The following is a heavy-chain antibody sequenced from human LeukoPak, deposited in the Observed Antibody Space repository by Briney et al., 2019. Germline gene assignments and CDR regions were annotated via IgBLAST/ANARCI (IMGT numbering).Heavy chain of an antibody. J-gene: IGHJ4*02. D-gene: IGHD5-24*01. CDR1: GDSISTYY. CDR3: ATGNRDGYSWYFDS. CDR2: IYHSGTT. V-gene: IGHV4-59*08. Sequence: PSETLSLTCTVSGDSISTYYWSWIRQPPGKGLEWIGYIYHSGTTRYSSSLKSRVTISVDTSKKQFSLKLSSMTAADTAVYYCATGNRDGYSWYFDSCGQGTLVAVSS.